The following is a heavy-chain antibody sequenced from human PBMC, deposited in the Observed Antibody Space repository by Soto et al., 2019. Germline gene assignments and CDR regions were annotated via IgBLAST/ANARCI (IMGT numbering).Heavy chain of an antibody. CDR3: ARADGYYDSSGYYYGYAY. Sequence: PSETLSLTCAVYGGSFSGYYWSWIRQPPGKGLEWIGEINHSGSTNYNPSLKSRVTISVDTSKNQFSLKLSSVTAADTAVYYCARADGYYDSSGYYYGYAYWGQG. V-gene: IGHV4-34*01. J-gene: IGHJ4*02. CDR1: GGSFSGYY. CDR2: INHSGST. D-gene: IGHD3-22*01.